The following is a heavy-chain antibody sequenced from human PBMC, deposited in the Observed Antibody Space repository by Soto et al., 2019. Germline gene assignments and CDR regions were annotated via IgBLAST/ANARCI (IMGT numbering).Heavy chain of an antibody. CDR1: GYSISSSNW. CDR3: ARREIQGPIDY. V-gene: IGHV4-28*01. CDR2: IYYSGTT. Sequence: QVQLQESGPGLVKPSDTLSLTCAVSGYSISSSNWWGWIRQPPGKGLEWIGYIYYSGTTYYNPSLKSRVTLSVVTSKNQFSLKLTSVTAVDTDVYYCARREIQGPIDYWGQGTLVTVSS. J-gene: IGHJ4*02. D-gene: IGHD1-26*01.